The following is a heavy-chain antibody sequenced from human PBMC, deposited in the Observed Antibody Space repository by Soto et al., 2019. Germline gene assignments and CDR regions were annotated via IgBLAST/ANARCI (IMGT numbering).Heavy chain of an antibody. Sequence: SETLSLTCTVSGGSISSSSYYWGWIRQPPGKGLEWIGSIYYSGSTYYNPSLKSRVTISVDTSKNQFSLKLSSVTAADTAVYYCARKDSSGWSYYYYGMDVWGQGTTVTVSS. CDR2: IYYSGST. CDR3: ARKDSSGWSYYYYGMDV. V-gene: IGHV4-39*01. J-gene: IGHJ6*02. D-gene: IGHD6-19*01. CDR1: GGSISSSSYY.